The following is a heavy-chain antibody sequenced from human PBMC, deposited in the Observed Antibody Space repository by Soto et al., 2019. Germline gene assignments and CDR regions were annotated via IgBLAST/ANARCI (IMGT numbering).Heavy chain of an antibody. D-gene: IGHD3-3*01. Sequence: QVQLVQSGAEVKKPGASVKVSCKASGYTFTSYDINWVRQATGQGLEWMGWMKPNSGDTGYAQKFQGRVTMTRNTSISTAYRGLSSLRSEDTAVYYCARDKRFLEWLRGGMDVWGQGTTVTVSS. V-gene: IGHV1-8*01. J-gene: IGHJ6*02. CDR1: GYTFTSYD. CDR2: MKPNSGDT. CDR3: ARDKRFLEWLRGGMDV.